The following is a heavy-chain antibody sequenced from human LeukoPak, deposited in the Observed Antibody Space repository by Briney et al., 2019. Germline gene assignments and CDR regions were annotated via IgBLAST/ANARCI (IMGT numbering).Heavy chain of an antibody. CDR3: ASYYGGHFDY. CDR2: IYYSGGT. D-gene: IGHD4-23*01. Sequence: SETLSLTCTVSGGSISSYYWSWIRQPPGKGLEWIGYIYYSGGTNYNPSLKSRVTISVDTSKNQFSLKLSSVTAADTAVYYCASYYGGHFDYWGQGTLVTVSS. CDR1: GGSISSYY. J-gene: IGHJ4*02. V-gene: IGHV4-59*01.